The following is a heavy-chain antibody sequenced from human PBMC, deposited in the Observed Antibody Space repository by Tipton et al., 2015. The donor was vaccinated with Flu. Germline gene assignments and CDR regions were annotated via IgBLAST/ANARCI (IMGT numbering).Heavy chain of an antibody. CDR1: GFTFSSYA. CDR3: AKDGSRGMEWLFSTSDYYFDY. J-gene: IGHJ4*02. CDR2: ISGSGGST. Sequence: SLRLSCAASGFTFSSYAMSWVRQAPGKGLEWVSAISGSGGSTYYADSVKGRFTISRDNSKNTLYLQMNSLRAEDTAVYYCAKDGSRGMEWLFSTSDYYFDYWGQGTLVTVSS. D-gene: IGHD3-3*01. V-gene: IGHV3-23*01.